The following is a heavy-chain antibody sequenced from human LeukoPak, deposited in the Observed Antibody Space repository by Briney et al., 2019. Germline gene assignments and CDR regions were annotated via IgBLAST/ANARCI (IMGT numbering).Heavy chain of an antibody. CDR2: ISGSGGST. D-gene: IGHD6-19*01. Sequence: PGGSLRLSCAASGFTFSSYAMSWVRQAPGKGLEWVSAISGSGGSTYYADSVKGRFTISRDNSKNTLCLQMNSLRAEDTAVYYCAKDGIAVAGPYYFDYWGQGTLVTVSS. V-gene: IGHV3-23*01. J-gene: IGHJ4*02. CDR1: GFTFSSYA. CDR3: AKDGIAVAGPYYFDY.